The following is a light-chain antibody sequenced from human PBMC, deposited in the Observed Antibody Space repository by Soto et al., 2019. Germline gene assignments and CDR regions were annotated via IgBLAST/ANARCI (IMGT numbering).Light chain of an antibody. Sequence: SVLTQPASVSGSPGQSITISCTGTSSDIGRYNYVSWFQQHPGKVPKPVIFEVNYRPSGVSDRFSGSKSGNTASLTITGLQAEDEADYYCTSCITANTRCVFGSGTKVTVL. J-gene: IGLJ1*01. CDR1: SSDIGRYNY. CDR2: EVN. CDR3: TSCITANTRCV. V-gene: IGLV2-14*01.